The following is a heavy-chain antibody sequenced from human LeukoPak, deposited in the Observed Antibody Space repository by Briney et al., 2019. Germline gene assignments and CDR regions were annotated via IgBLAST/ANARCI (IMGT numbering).Heavy chain of an antibody. D-gene: IGHD3-3*01. J-gene: IGHJ4*02. CDR1: GGSVINTNW. Sequence: SETLSLTCGVSGGSVINTNWWTWVRQPPGKGLEWIGEVHLDGRTNYNPSLESRLTMSVDVTENQVSLKLTSVTAADTAVYYCAREGGFYRPLDYSGQGTLVTVSS. CDR2: VHLDGRT. V-gene: IGHV4-4*02. CDR3: AREGGFYRPLDY.